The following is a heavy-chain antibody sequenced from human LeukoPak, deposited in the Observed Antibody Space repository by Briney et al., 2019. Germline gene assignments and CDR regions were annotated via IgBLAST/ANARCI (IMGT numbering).Heavy chain of an antibody. CDR1: GFTFDDYA. Sequence: GGSLRLSCAASGFTFDDYAMHWVRQAPGKGLEWVSGISWNSDSIGYADSVKGRFTISRDNAKNSLYLQMNSLRTEDTALYYCAKDIAYYYDSSGTFDYRGQGTLVTVSS. D-gene: IGHD3-22*01. CDR2: ISWNSDSI. J-gene: IGHJ4*02. V-gene: IGHV3-9*01. CDR3: AKDIAYYYDSSGTFDY.